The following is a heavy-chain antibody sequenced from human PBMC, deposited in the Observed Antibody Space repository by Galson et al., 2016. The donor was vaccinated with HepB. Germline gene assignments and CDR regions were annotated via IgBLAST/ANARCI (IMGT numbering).Heavy chain of an antibody. CDR1: GFSFTNYW. CDR2: IQQDGSDK. CDR3: AREGWGGFDY. Sequence: SLRLSCAASGFSFTNYWMSWLRQAPGKGLEWVANIQQDGSDKGYVDSVKGRFTITRDNAKKSLFLQMDSLRVEDTAVFYCAREGWGGFDYWGQGILVTVSS. V-gene: IGHV3-7*01. D-gene: IGHD3-16*01. J-gene: IGHJ4*02.